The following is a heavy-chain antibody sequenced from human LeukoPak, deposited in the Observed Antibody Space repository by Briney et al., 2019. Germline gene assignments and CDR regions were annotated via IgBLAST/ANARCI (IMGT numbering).Heavy chain of an antibody. D-gene: IGHD6-13*01. CDR1: GGSISSSTYC. CDR3: ARQAYSSNLGWFDP. CDR2: IYNSGST. Sequence: SETLSLTCSVSGGSISSSTYCWGWIRQPPGKGLEWFGNIYNSGSTYYNPSLKSRVTISVDTSKNQFSLKLSSVTAADTALYYCARQAYSSNLGWFDPWGQGTLVTVSS. J-gene: IGHJ5*02. V-gene: IGHV4-39*01.